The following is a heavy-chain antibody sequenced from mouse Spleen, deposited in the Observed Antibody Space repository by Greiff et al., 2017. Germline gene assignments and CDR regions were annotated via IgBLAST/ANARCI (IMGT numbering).Heavy chain of an antibody. CDR1: GYSFTGYY. CDR2: INPSTGGT. CDR3: ARETRWDGALLDYYFDY. D-gene: IGHD2-1*01. V-gene: IGHV1-42*01. Sequence: EVQLQESGPELVKPGASVKISCKASGYSFTGYYMNWVKQSPEKSLEWIGEINPSTGGTTYNQKFKAKATLTVDKSSSTAYMQLKSLTSEDSAVYYCARETRWDGALLDYYFDYWGQGTTLTVSS. J-gene: IGHJ2*01.